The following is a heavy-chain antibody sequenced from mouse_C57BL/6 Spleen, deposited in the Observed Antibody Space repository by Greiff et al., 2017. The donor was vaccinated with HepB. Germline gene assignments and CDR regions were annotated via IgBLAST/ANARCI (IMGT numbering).Heavy chain of an antibody. CDR3: ARGHITTVVAKYFDV. V-gene: IGHV5-4*03. Sequence: DVKLVESGGGLVKPGGSLKLSCAASGFTFSSYAMSWVRQTPEKRLEWVATISDGGSYTYYPDNVKGRFTISRDNAKNNLYLQMSHLKSEDTAMYYCARGHITTVVAKYFDVWGTGTTVTVSS. D-gene: IGHD1-1*01. CDR2: ISDGGSYT. J-gene: IGHJ1*03. CDR1: GFTFSSYA.